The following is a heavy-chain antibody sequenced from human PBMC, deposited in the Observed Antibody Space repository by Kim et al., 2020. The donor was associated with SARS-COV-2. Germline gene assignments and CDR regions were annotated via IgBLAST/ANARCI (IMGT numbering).Heavy chain of an antibody. Sequence: GGSLRLSCEASGFIFSSYSMNWVRQAPRKGLEWVASISSSSSYIYYADSVKGRFTISRDNAKNSLYLQMNSLRAEDTAVYYCARPRTYYYGSGTHYFYYYGMDVWGQGTTVTVSS. CDR3: ARPRTYYYGSGTHYFYYYGMDV. D-gene: IGHD3-10*01. CDR1: GFIFSSYS. V-gene: IGHV3-21*01. CDR2: ISSSSSYI. J-gene: IGHJ6*02.